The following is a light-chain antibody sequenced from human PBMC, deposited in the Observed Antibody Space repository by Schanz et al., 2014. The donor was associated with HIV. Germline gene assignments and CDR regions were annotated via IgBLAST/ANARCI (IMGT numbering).Light chain of an antibody. CDR2: DNN. Sequence: QSVLTQPPSVSAAPGQKVTISCSGSTSNIGNNYVSWYQQLPGVVPKLLISDNNKRLSGIPDRFSGSRSGTSATLGITGLQTGDEADYYCGTWDSSLSAVVFGGGTKVTVL. CDR1: TSNIGNNY. CDR3: GTWDSSLSAVV. J-gene: IGLJ2*01. V-gene: IGLV1-51*01.